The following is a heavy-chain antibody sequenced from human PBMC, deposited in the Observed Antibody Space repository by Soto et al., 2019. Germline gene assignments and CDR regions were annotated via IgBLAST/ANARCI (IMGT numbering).Heavy chain of an antibody. J-gene: IGHJ5*02. Sequence: QVQLQQWDAGLLKPSETLSLTCAVYGGSFSGYYWSWIRQPPGKGLEWIGEINHSGSTNYNPSLKSRVTISVDTSKNQFSLKLSSVTAADTAVYYCARLRMGEGLLDPWGQGTLVTVSS. V-gene: IGHV4-34*01. CDR3: ARLRMGEGLLDP. CDR2: INHSGST. CDR1: GGSFSGYY. D-gene: IGHD2-15*01.